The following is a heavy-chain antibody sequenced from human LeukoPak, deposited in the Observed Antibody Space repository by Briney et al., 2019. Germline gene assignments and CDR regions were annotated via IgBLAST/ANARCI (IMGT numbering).Heavy chain of an antibody. D-gene: IGHD3-10*01. J-gene: IGHJ4*02. CDR1: GGSITTTNYY. CDR2: IYYSGSA. V-gene: IGHV4-39*01. Sequence: SETLSLTCTVSGGSITTTNYYWAWIRQPPGKGLEWIGRIYYSGSASYNPSLKSRVTISVDTSKHQFSLKLSSVTAADTSLYYCPRRGYGSGSFNRYYFDYWGQGTLVTVSS. CDR3: PRRGYGSGSFNRYYFDY.